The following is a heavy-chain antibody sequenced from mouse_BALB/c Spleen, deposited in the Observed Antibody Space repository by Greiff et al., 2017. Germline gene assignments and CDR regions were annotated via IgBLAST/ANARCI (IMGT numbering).Heavy chain of an antibody. D-gene: IGHD1-1*01. CDR1: GYTFTSYT. Sequence: VKVVESGAELARPGASVKMSCKASGYTFTSYTMHWVKQRPGQGLEWIGYINPSSGYTNYNQKFKDKATLTADKSSSTAYMQLSSLTSEDSAVYYCARHYYGSSYAMDYWGQGTSVTVSS. V-gene: IGHV1-4*01. J-gene: IGHJ4*01. CDR3: ARHYYGSSYAMDY. CDR2: INPSSGYT.